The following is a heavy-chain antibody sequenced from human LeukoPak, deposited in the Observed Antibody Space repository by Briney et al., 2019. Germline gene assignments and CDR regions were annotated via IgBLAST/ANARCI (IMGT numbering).Heavy chain of an antibody. D-gene: IGHD3-3*01. CDR2: ISSSGSTI. Sequence: GGSLRLSCAASGFTFSDYYMSWICQAPGKGLEWVSYISSSGSTIYYADSVKGRFTISRDNAKNSLYLQMNSLRAEDTAVYYCARDAPNDFWSGYYPFDYWGQGTLVTVSS. J-gene: IGHJ4*02. V-gene: IGHV3-11*01. CDR3: ARDAPNDFWSGYYPFDY. CDR1: GFTFSDYY.